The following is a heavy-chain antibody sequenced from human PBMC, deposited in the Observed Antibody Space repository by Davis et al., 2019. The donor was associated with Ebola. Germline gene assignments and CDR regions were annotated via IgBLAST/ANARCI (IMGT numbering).Heavy chain of an antibody. CDR1: GGSISSYY. D-gene: IGHD3-22*01. V-gene: IGHV3-7*01. Sequence: ETLSLTCTVSGGSISSYYWSWIRQPPGKGLEWVANIKQDGSEKYYVDPVKGRFTISRDNAKNSLYLQMHSLRDEDTAVYYCARERRYDSGYFDYWGQGTLVTVSS. CDR2: IKQDGSEK. CDR3: ARERRYDSGYFDY. J-gene: IGHJ4*02.